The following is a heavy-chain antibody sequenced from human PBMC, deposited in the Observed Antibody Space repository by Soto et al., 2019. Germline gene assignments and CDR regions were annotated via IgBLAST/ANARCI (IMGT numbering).Heavy chain of an antibody. D-gene: IGHD7-27*01. CDR3: ARDPTSGLGIPQEDY. J-gene: IGHJ4*02. CDR2: ISSSSSYI. V-gene: IGHV3-21*01. Sequence: GGSLRLSCAASGFTFSSYSMNWVRQAPGKGLEWVSSISSSSSYIYYADSVKGRFTISRDNAKNSLYLQMNSLRAEDTAVYYCARDPTSGLGIPQEDYWGQGTLVTVSS. CDR1: GFTFSSYS.